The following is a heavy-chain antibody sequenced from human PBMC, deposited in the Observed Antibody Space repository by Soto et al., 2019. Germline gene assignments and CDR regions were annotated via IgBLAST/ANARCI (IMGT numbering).Heavy chain of an antibody. CDR1: GYTFTSYY. V-gene: IGHV1-46*03. CDR2: INPSSGST. CDR3: SRSYYDFWSGPGHFDY. D-gene: IGHD3-3*01. J-gene: IGHJ4*02. Sequence: QVHLVQSGAEVKKPGASVKVSCKASGYTFTSYYIHWVRQAPGQGLEWMGIINPSSGSTTYAQKFQGRITMTRVTSANTVYMELSSLRSEDTAIYYCSRSYYDFWSGPGHFDYWGQGTLVTVSS.